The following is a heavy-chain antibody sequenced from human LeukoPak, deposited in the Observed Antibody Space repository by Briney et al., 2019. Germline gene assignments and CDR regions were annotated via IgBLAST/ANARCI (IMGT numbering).Heavy chain of an antibody. D-gene: IGHD3-3*01. CDR3: ASRPTYYDFWSGYYFDAFDI. CDR1: GGSISSSSYY. CDR2: IYYSGST. V-gene: IGHV4-39*07. Sequence: ASETLSLTCTVSGGSISSSSYYWGWIRQPPGKGLEWIGSIYYSGSTYYNPSLKSRVTISVDTSKNQFSLKLSSVTAADTAVYYCASRPTYYDFWSGYYFDAFDIWGQGTMVTVSS. J-gene: IGHJ3*02.